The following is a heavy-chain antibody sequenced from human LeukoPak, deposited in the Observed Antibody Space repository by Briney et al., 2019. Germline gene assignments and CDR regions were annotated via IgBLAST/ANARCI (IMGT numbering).Heavy chain of an antibody. J-gene: IGHJ3*02. CDR3: ATRITIFGVVIIGHAFDI. CDR1: GYTLTELS. V-gene: IGHV1-24*01. D-gene: IGHD3-3*01. CDR2: FDPEDGET. Sequence: ASVKVSCKVSGYTLTELSMHWVLQAPGKGLEWMGGFDPEDGETIYAQKFQGRVTMTEDTSTDTAYMELSSLRSEDTAVYYCATRITIFGVVIIGHAFDIWGQGTMVTVPS.